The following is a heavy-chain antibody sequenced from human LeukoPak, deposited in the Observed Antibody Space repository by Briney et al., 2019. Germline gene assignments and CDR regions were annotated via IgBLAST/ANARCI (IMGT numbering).Heavy chain of an antibody. CDR3: ASPAFLFYYYYMDV. D-gene: IGHD2-2*01. J-gene: IGHJ6*03. CDR2: IYTSGST. Sequence: SQTLSLTCTVSGGSISSGSYYWSWIRQPAGKGLEWIVRIYTSGSTHYNPSLKSRFTISVDTSKNQFSLKLSSVTAADTAVYYCASPAFLFYYYYMDVWGKGTTVTISS. CDR1: GGSISSGSYY. V-gene: IGHV4-61*02.